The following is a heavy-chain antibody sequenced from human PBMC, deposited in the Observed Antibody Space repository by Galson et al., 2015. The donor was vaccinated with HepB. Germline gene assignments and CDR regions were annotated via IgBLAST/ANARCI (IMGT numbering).Heavy chain of an antibody. D-gene: IGHD2-2*01. J-gene: IGHJ4*02. V-gene: IGHV1-2*02. CDR1: GYSFTDYH. Sequence: SVKVSCKASGYSFTDYHIHWVRQAPGQGLEWMGWISPNNGATNYVQNFQGRVTMTRDTSISTVYMELSSVRSDDTAIYFCARDVSDWDGHTSHWMSLDYWGRGTLVTVSS. CDR3: ARDVSDWDGHTSHWMSLDY. CDR2: ISPNNGAT.